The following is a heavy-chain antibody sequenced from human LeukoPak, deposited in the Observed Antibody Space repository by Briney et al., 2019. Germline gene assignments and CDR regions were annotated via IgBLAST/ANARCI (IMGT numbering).Heavy chain of an antibody. Sequence: GASVKVSCKASGYTFTSYGISWVRQAPGQGLEWMGWISAYNGNTNYAQKLQGRVTMTTDTSTSTAYMELRSLRSDDTAVYYCARGIGYCSSTSCYNWFDPWGQGTLVTVSP. D-gene: IGHD2-2*01. CDR2: ISAYNGNT. CDR3: ARGIGYCSSTSCYNWFDP. V-gene: IGHV1-18*01. CDR1: GYTFTSYG. J-gene: IGHJ5*02.